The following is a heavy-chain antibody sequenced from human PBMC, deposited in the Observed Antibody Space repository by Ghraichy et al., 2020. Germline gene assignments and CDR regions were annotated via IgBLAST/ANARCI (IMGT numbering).Heavy chain of an antibody. V-gene: IGHV3-23*01. J-gene: IGHJ5*02. CDR1: GFTFSSYA. Sequence: ETLSLTCAASGFTFSSYAMSWVRQAPGKGLEWVSAISGSGGSTYYADSVKGRFTISRDNSKNTLYLQMNSLRAEDTAVYYCAKYRGQWLARYNWFDPWGQGTLITVSS. CDR2: ISGSGGST. D-gene: IGHD6-19*01. CDR3: AKYRGQWLARYNWFDP.